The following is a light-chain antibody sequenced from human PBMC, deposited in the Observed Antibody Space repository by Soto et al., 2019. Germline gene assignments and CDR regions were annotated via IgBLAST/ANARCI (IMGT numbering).Light chain of an antibody. CDR1: QSVSNN. CDR2: GAS. CDR3: QQYESSLT. J-gene: IGKJ4*01. V-gene: IGKV3-15*01. Sequence: EIVMTQSPATLSVSPGERATLSCRASQSVSNNLAWYQQKPGQAPRLLIYGASTRATGIPARFSGSGSGTDFTLTISRLEPEDFGVYYCQQYESSLTFGGGTKVDIK.